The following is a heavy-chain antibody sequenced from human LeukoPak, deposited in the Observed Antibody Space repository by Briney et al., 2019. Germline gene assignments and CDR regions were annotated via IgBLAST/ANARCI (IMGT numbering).Heavy chain of an antibody. Sequence: ASVEVSCKASGYTFTSYGISWVRQAPGQGLEWMGWISAYNGNTNYAQKLQGRVTMTTDTSTSTAYMELRSLRSDDTAVYCCARDPNPWEPPSSGAFDIWGQGTMVTVSS. J-gene: IGHJ3*02. D-gene: IGHD1-26*01. CDR3: ARDPNPWEPPSSGAFDI. V-gene: IGHV1-18*01. CDR1: GYTFTSYG. CDR2: ISAYNGNT.